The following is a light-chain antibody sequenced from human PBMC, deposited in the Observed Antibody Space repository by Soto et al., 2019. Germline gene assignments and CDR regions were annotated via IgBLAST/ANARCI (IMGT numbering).Light chain of an antibody. Sequence: QSVLTQPPSASGSPGRSVTISCTGTSSDVGGYNYVSWYQQHPGKAPKLMIYEVSKRPSGVPDRFSGSKSGNTASLTVSGLQAEEEADYYCTSYEGSKIFGFGSGTRAPVL. V-gene: IGLV2-8*01. CDR1: SSDVGGYNY. CDR3: TSYEGSKIFG. CDR2: EVS. J-gene: IGLJ1*01.